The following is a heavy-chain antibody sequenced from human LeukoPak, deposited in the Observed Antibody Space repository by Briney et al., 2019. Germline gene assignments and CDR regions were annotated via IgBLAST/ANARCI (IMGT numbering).Heavy chain of an antibody. V-gene: IGHV3-20*04. J-gene: IGHJ6*03. CDR1: GFTFDDYG. D-gene: IGHD3-10*01. CDR2: INWNGGST. CDR3: ARVRYGSGSYYNYYYYYMDV. Sequence: GGSLRLSCAASGFTFDDYGMSWVRQAPGKGLEWVSGINWNGGSTGYADSVKGRFTISRDNAKNSLYLEMNSLRAEDTALYYCARVRYGSGSYYNYYYYYMDVWGKGTTVTVSS.